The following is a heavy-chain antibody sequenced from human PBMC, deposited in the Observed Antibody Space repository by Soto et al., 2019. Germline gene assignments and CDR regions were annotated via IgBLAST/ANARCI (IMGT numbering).Heavy chain of an antibody. CDR3: ARHVVPAAHYYYYMDV. J-gene: IGHJ6*03. Sequence: SETLSLTCAVSGGSISSSNWWSWVRQPPGKGLEWIGEIYHSGSTNYNPSLKSRVTISVDKSKNQFSLKLSSVTAADTAVYYCARHVVPAAHYYYYMDVWGKGTTVTVSS. D-gene: IGHD2-2*01. CDR1: GGSISSSNW. V-gene: IGHV4-4*02. CDR2: IYHSGST.